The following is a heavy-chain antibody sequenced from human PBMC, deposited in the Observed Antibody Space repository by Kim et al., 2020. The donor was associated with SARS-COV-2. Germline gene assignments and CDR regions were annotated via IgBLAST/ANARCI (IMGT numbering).Heavy chain of an antibody. CDR3: ARAEADYGDYVGPFDY. D-gene: IGHD4-17*01. J-gene: IGHJ4*02. V-gene: IGHV1-69*04. Sequence: RCQGRVTITADKSTSTAYMELSSLRSEDTAVYYCARAEADYGDYVGPFDYWGQGTLVTVSS.